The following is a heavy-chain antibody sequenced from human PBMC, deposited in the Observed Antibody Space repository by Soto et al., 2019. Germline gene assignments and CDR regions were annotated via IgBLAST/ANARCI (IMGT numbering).Heavy chain of an antibody. J-gene: IGHJ6*02. CDR2: IIPIFGTA. CDR1: GGTFSSYA. CDR3: ARGGWLQFYYYYGMDV. D-gene: IGHD5-12*01. V-gene: IGHV1-69*13. Sequence: GASVKVSCKASGGTFSSYAISWVRQAPGQGLEWMGGIIPIFGTANYAQKFQGRVTITADESTSTAYMELSSLRSEDTAVYYCARGGWLQFYYYYGMDVWGQGXTVTVPS.